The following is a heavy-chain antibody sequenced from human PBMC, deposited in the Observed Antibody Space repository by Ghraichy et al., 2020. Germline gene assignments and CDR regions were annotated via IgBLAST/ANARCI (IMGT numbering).Heavy chain of an antibody. J-gene: IGHJ6*02. D-gene: IGHD3-3*01. CDR2: TSYDGSNK. V-gene: IGHV3-30*18. Sequence: GESLNIYCAASGFTFSRYGMHWVRQAPGEGLEWVAVTSYDGSNKNYADSVKGRFTISRDNSKNTLYLQMNSLRAEDTAVYYCAKERDTSGYYSFRGDYYGMDVWGQGTTVTVSS. CDR1: GFTFSRYG. CDR3: AKERDTSGYYSFRGDYYGMDV.